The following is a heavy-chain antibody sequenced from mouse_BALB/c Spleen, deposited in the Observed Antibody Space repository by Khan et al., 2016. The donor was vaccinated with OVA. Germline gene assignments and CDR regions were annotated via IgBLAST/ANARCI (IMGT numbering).Heavy chain of an antibody. CDR1: GYSITSDYA. D-gene: IGHD2-3*01. J-gene: IGHJ4*01. CDR3: ARDGSRYNYAMDY. CDR2: INYSGST. V-gene: IGHV3-2*02. Sequence: EVQLQELGPGLVNPSQSLSLTCTVTGYSITSDYAWNWIRQFPGNKLVWMGYINYSGSTNYNPALKSRISITRDTSKNQFFLQLNSVTTEDTATYYCARDGSRYNYAMDYWGQGTSVTVSS.